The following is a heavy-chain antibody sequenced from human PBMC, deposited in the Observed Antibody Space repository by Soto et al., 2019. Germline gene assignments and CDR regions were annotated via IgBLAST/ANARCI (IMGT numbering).Heavy chain of an antibody. CDR1: GGSISSSNW. CDR2: IYHSGST. D-gene: IGHD3-3*01. CDR3: ARDRTIFGVVTSNWFDP. J-gene: IGHJ5*02. Sequence: PSETLSLTCAVSGGSISSSNWWSWVRQPPGKGLEWIGEIYHSGSTNYNPSLKSRVTISVDKSKNQFSLKLSSVTAADTAVYYCARDRTIFGVVTSNWFDPWGQGTLVTVSS. V-gene: IGHV4-4*02.